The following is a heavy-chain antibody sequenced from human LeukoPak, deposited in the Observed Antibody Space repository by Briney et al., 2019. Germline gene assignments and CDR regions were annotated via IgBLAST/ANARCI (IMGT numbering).Heavy chain of an antibody. D-gene: IGHD6-19*01. Sequence: ASVKVSCKASGYTFTGYHMHWVRQAPGQGLEWMGWIDPNSGGTNYAQKFQGRVTMTRDTSISTTYMELSRMSSDDTAVYYCARDVGSGWYYFDYWGQGTLVTVSS. V-gene: IGHV1-2*02. J-gene: IGHJ4*02. CDR2: IDPNSGGT. CDR1: GYTFTGYH. CDR3: ARDVGSGWYYFDY.